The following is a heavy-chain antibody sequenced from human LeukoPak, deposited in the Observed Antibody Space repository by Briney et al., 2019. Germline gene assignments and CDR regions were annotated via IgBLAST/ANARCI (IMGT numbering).Heavy chain of an antibody. CDR2: ISSSSSYI. V-gene: IGHV3-21*01. CDR1: GFTFSSYS. CDR3: ARLNRTNGVCHRFFDY. D-gene: IGHD2-8*01. Sequence: GGSLRLSCAASGFTFSSYSMNWVRQAPGKGLEWVSSISSSSSYIYYADSVKGRFTISRDNAKNSLYLQMNSLRAEDTAVYYCARLNRTNGVCHRFFDYWGQGTLVTVSS. J-gene: IGHJ4*02.